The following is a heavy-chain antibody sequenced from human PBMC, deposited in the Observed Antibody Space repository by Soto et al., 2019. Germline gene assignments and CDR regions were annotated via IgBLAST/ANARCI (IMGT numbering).Heavy chain of an antibody. J-gene: IGHJ4*01. V-gene: IGHV3-23*01. D-gene: IGHD1-26*01. CDR1: GFTFSNFA. Sequence: EVQLLESGGGLIQPGGSLRLSCVASGFTFSNFAMTWVRQPPGKGLEWVSVISDSGDTTFHADSVKGRFTISRDNSKKTVYLQMNSLRAEDTAVYYCAKAARATTPYNFDFWGQGTLVTVSS. CDR2: ISDSGDTT. CDR3: AKAARATTPYNFDF.